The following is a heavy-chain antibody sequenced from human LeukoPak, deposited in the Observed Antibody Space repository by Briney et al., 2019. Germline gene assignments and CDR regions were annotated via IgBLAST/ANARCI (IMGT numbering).Heavy chain of an antibody. Sequence: ASVKVSCKASGYTFTSYDINWVRQATGQGLEWMGWMNPNRGNTGYAQKFQGRVTMTRNTSISTAYMELSSLRSEDTAVYYCARGSVYYDSSGYSHYGMDVWGQGTTVTVSS. J-gene: IGHJ6*02. D-gene: IGHD3-22*01. CDR2: MNPNRGNT. V-gene: IGHV1-8*01. CDR1: GYTFTSYD. CDR3: ARGSVYYDSSGYSHYGMDV.